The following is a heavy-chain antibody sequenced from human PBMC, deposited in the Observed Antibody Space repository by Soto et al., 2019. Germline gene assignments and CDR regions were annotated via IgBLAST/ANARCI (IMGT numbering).Heavy chain of an antibody. CDR3: ARVYGDADY. Sequence: QVQLEQSGVEVKRPGASVKVSCKTSGYTFTSYDINWVRQATGQGLEWMGWINTNSGNTGYAQKFQGRVTMTRDTSISTAYMELSSLRSEDSAVCYCARVYGDADYWGQGTLVTVSS. CDR2: INTNSGNT. D-gene: IGHD4-17*01. J-gene: IGHJ4*02. V-gene: IGHV1-8*01. CDR1: GYTFTSYD.